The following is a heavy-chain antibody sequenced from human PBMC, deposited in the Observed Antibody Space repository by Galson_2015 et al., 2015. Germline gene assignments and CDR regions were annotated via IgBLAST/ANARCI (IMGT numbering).Heavy chain of an antibody. V-gene: IGHV3-23*01. CDR3: AKRWDSSGWYGYYFDY. CDR1: GFTFSGYA. J-gene: IGHJ4*02. D-gene: IGHD6-19*01. CDR2: ISGSGGST. Sequence: SLRLSCAASGFTFSGYAMSWVRQAPGKGLEWVSAISGSGGSTYYADSVKGRFTISRDNSKNTLYLQMNSLRAEDTAVYYCAKRWDSSGWYGYYFDYWGQGTLVTVSS.